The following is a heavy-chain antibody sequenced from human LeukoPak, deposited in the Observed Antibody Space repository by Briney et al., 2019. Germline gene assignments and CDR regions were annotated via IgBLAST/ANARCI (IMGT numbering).Heavy chain of an antibody. D-gene: IGHD3-9*01. J-gene: IGHJ4*02. V-gene: IGHV3-23*01. CDR3: ARVEDYDILTGFDY. Sequence: GGSLRLSCAASGFTFSSYAMSWVRQAPGKGLEWVSAISGRGGSTYYADSVKGRFTISRDNAKNSLYLQMNSLRAEDTAVYYCARVEDYDILTGFDYWGQGTLVTVSS. CDR2: ISGRGGST. CDR1: GFTFSSYA.